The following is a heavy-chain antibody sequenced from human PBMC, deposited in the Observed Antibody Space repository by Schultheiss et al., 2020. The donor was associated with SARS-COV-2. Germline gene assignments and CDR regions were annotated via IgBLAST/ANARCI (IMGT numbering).Heavy chain of an antibody. D-gene: IGHD1-26*01. CDR3: ARDVGVLGGWYFDL. J-gene: IGHJ2*01. Sequence: GSLRLSCAASGFTFSSYGMHWVRQAPGKGLEWVAVISYDGSNKYYADSVKGRFTISRDNSKNTLYLQMNSLRAEDTAVYYCARDVGVLGGWYFDLWGRGTLVTVSS. V-gene: IGHV3-30*12. CDR2: ISYDGSNK. CDR1: GFTFSSYG.